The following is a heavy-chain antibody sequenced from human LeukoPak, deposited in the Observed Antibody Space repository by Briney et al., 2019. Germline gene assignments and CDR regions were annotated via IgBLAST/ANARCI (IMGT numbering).Heavy chain of an antibody. CDR2: ISGSGGST. CDR1: GITFSSYA. V-gene: IGHV3-23*01. D-gene: IGHD6-19*01. CDR3: AKLACGSGWYYLDY. J-gene: IGHJ4*02. Sequence: GGSLRLSCAASGITFSSYAMSWVRQAPGKGLEWVSAISGSGGSTYYADSVKGRFTISRDNSKNTLYLQMNSLRAEDTAVYYCAKLACGSGWYYLDYWGQGTLVTVSS.